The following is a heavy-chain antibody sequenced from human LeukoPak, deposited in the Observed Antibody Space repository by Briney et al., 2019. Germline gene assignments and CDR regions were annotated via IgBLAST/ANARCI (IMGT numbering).Heavy chain of an antibody. CDR2: IYYSGST. V-gene: IGHV4-59*11. CDR1: GGSISSHY. Sequence: SETLSLTCTVPGGSISSHYWSWIRQPPGKGLEWIGYIYYSGSTNYNPSLKSRVTISVDTSKNQFSLKLSSVTAADTAVYYCARDQERQLDAFDIWGQGTMVTVSS. D-gene: IGHD6-13*01. CDR3: ARDQERQLDAFDI. J-gene: IGHJ3*02.